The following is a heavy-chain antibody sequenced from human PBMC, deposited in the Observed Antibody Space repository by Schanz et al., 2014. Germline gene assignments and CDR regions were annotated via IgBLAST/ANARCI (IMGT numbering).Heavy chain of an antibody. CDR1: GGSISSSSYY. V-gene: IGHV4-39*01. CDR2: IYYSGST. Sequence: QLQLQASGPGLVKPSETLSLTCTVSGGSISSSSYYWGWIRQPPGKGLEWIGSIYYSGSTYYNPSLKSRAPIPVDTSKNQFSLKLRSVTAADTAVYYCARHSGYYYYYGMDVWGQGTTVTVSS. J-gene: IGHJ6*02. CDR3: ARHSGYYYYYGMDV.